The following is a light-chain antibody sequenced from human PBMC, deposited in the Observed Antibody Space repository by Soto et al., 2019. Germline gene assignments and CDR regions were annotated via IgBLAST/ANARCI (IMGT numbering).Light chain of an antibody. J-gene: IGLJ2*01. V-gene: IGLV2-23*02. CDR3: CSYAGSGIVI. CDR2: EVS. CDR1: SSDVGSYNL. Sequence: QSVLTQPASVSGSPEQSITISCTGTSSDVGSYNLVSWYQQHPGKVPKLMIYEVSKRPSGVSNRFSSSKFGNTASLTISGLQAEDEADYYCCSYAGSGIVIFGGGTKLTVL.